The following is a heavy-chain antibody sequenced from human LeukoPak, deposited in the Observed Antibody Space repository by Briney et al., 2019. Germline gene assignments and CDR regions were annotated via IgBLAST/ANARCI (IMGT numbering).Heavy chain of an antibody. Sequence: GGSLRLSCSASGFTFSSYAMSWVRQAPGKGLGWVSAISGSGGSTYYTDSVKGRFTISRDNSKNTLYLQMNSPRAEDTAVYYCANWVEGARPSLDYWGQGALVTVSS. D-gene: IGHD6-6*01. CDR1: GFTFSSYA. V-gene: IGHV3-23*01. J-gene: IGHJ4*02. CDR3: ANWVEGARPSLDY. CDR2: ISGSGGST.